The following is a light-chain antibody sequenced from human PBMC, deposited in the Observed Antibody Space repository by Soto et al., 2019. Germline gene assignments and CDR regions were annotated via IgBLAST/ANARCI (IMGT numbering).Light chain of an antibody. Sequence: DMEMTQSPSSLPESGGDRVTIICRARQRIRNVLGWYQKKPGKAPKRLIYAASSLDGGVPSRFSSRGSGTEFTLTISSLQPEDLAPYYCLQHNNYPYTFGQATKLEIK. CDR1: QRIRNV. CDR2: AAS. CDR3: LQHNNYPYT. V-gene: IGKV1-17*01. J-gene: IGKJ2*01.